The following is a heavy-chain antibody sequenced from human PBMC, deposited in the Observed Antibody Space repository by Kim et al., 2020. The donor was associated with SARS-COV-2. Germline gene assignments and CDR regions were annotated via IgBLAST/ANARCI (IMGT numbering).Heavy chain of an antibody. J-gene: IGHJ6*02. V-gene: IGHV4-30-2*01. CDR2: IYHSGST. Sequence: SETLSLTCAVSGGSISSGGYSWSWIRQPPGKGLEWIGYIYHSGSTYYNPSLKSRVTISVDRSKNQFSLKLSSVTAADTAVYYCAKASGYSGYERLDYYYYYGMYVWGQGTTVTVSS. D-gene: IGHD5-12*01. CDR3: AKASGYSGYERLDYYYYYGMYV. CDR1: GGSISSGGYS.